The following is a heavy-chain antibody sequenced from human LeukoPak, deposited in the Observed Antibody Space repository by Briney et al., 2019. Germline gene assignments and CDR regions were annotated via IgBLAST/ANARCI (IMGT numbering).Heavy chain of an antibody. V-gene: IGHV4-38-2*02. D-gene: IGHD3-10*01. CDR1: GYSISSGYY. CDR2: FDQSGST. Sequence: SETLSLTCTVSGYSISSGYYWGCIRQPPGKGLEWIGSFDQSGSTYYNPSLKSRVTISVDTSKNQFSLKLSSVTAADTAVYYCARGKPSYGSGTFYRPLEPNYMDVWGKGTAVTVSS. CDR3: ARGKPSYGSGTFYRPLEPNYMDV. J-gene: IGHJ6*03.